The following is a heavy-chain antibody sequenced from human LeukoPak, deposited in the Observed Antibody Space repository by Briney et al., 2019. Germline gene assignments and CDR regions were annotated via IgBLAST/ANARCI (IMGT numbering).Heavy chain of an antibody. CDR3: AKYVTRETYFGEY. V-gene: IGHV3-23*01. Sequence: PGGSLRLSCAASGFTFRNYAMAWVRQAPGKGLEWVSGISAGATRTYYTNSVSGRFTISRDNSENTLFLQMNSLRAEDTAVYYCAKYVTRETYFGEYWGQGTLVAVSS. J-gene: IGHJ4*02. CDR1: GFTFRNYA. CDR2: ISAGATRT. D-gene: IGHD3-9*01.